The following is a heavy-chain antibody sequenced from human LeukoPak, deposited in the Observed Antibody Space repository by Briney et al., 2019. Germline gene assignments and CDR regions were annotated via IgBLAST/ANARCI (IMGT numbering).Heavy chain of an antibody. J-gene: IGHJ4*02. D-gene: IGHD2-2*01. V-gene: IGHV4-59*01. CDR3: AREGSTNILDY. CDR2: IYSSGST. Sequence: SETLSLTCTVSDGSISNYYWSWIRQPPGKGLEWIGYIYSSGSTNYNPSLKSRVTISVDTSKNQFSLKLSSVTAADTAVYYCAREGSTNILDYWGQGTLVTVSS. CDR1: DGSISNYY.